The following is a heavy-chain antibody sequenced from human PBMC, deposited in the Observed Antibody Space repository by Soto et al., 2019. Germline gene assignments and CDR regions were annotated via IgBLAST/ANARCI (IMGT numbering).Heavy chain of an antibody. CDR3: ARAYGSGSYYHFPYFDY. V-gene: IGHV4-59*12. CDR1: GGSFSGYY. Sequence: PEETLSLTCVVYGGSFSGYYWSWIRRPPGKELEWIGSIYYSGSTYYNPSLKSRVTISVDTSKNQFSLKLSSLTAADTAVYYCARAYGSGSYYHFPYFDYWGQGTLVTVSS. CDR2: IYYSGST. D-gene: IGHD3-10*01. J-gene: IGHJ4*02.